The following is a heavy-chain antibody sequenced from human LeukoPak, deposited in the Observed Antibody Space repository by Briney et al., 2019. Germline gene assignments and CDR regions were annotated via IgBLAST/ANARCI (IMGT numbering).Heavy chain of an antibody. CDR1: GGTFSSYA. CDR2: IIPIFGTA. V-gene: IGHV1-69*01. CDR3: ARVGDTAMVYDAFDI. J-gene: IGHJ3*02. D-gene: IGHD5-18*01. Sequence: SVKVSCTASGGTFSSYAISWVRQAPGQGLEWMGGIIPIFGTANYAQKFQGRVTITADESTSTAYMELSSLRSEDTAVYYCARVGDTAMVYDAFDIWGQGTMVTVSS.